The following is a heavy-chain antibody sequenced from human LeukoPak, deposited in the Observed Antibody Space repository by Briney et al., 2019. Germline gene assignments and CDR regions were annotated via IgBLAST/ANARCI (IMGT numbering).Heavy chain of an antibody. CDR3: ARDIFVGSAVAGTTADY. CDR1: GGSISSGGYY. V-gene: IGHV4-31*03. CDR2: IYYSGST. Sequence: SETLSLTCTVSGGSISSGGYYWSWIRQHPGKGLEWIGYIYYSGSTYYNPSLKSRVTISVDTSKNQFSLKLSSVTAADTAVYYCARDIFVGSAVAGTTADYWGQGTLVTVSS. J-gene: IGHJ4*02. D-gene: IGHD6-19*01.